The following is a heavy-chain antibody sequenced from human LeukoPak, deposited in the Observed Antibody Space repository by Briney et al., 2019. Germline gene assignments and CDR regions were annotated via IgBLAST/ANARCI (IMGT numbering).Heavy chain of an antibody. Sequence: GGSLRLSCAASGFTFGSYGMSWVRQAPGKGPEWGSAISGSGGNTYYADSVKGRSTISRDNSKNTLYLQVNSLRAEDTAVYYCATMNGYFQYWGQGTLVTVSS. J-gene: IGHJ1*01. D-gene: IGHD2-8*01. CDR3: ATMNGYFQY. V-gene: IGHV3-23*01. CDR2: ISGSGGNT. CDR1: GFTFGSYG.